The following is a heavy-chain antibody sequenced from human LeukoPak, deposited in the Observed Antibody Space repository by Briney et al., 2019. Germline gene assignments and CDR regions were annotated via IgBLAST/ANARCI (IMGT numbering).Heavy chain of an antibody. D-gene: IGHD6-13*01. Sequence: SETLSLTCTVSGGSISSYYWSWIRQPPGKGLEWIGYIYYSGSTNYSPSLKSRVTISVDTSKNQFSLKLSSVTAADTAVYYCAREGRAAAGNFDYWGQGTLVTVSS. CDR2: IYYSGST. V-gene: IGHV4-59*01. CDR3: AREGRAAAGNFDY. J-gene: IGHJ4*02. CDR1: GGSISSYY.